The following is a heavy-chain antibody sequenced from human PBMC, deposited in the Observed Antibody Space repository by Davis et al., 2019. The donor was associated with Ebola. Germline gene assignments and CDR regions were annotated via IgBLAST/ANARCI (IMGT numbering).Heavy chain of an antibody. J-gene: IGHJ6*02. V-gene: IGHV3-73*01. CDR1: GFTFSGSA. CDR2: IRSKANSYAT. CDR3: AREAGNTMVQGVRGYYYGMDV. D-gene: IGHD3-10*01. Sequence: GESLKISCAASGFTFSGSAMHWVRQASGKGLEWVGRIRSKANSYATAYAASVKGRFTISRDDSKNTAYLQMSSLKTEDTAVYYCAREAGNTMVQGVRGYYYGMDVWGQGTTVTVSS.